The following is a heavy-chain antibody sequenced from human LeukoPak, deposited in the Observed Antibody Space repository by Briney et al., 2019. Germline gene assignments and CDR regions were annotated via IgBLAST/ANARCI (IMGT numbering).Heavy chain of an antibody. CDR3: ARGRGSSWYYFDS. Sequence: SETLSLTCTVSGYSISSGYYWGWIRQPPGKGLVWIGTIYHSGSTSDNPSLKSRVTISVDPSKNQFSLNLSSVTAADTAVYYCARGRGSSWYYFDSWGQGTLVTVSS. J-gene: IGHJ4*02. D-gene: IGHD6-13*01. CDR2: IYHSGST. V-gene: IGHV4-38-2*02. CDR1: GYSISSGYY.